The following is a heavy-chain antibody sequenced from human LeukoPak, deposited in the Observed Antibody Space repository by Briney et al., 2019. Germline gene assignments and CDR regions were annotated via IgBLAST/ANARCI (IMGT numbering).Heavy chain of an antibody. D-gene: IGHD3-10*01. CDR2: IYHSGST. Sequence: PSETLSLTCTVSGYSITNGHYWGWIRQPPGKGLEWIGSIYHSGSTYYNPSLKSRVTISVDTSKSQFSLRLKSVTAADTAVYFCARDADPSAYYGSGSSIDYWGQGTLVTVSS. CDR1: GYSITNGHY. J-gene: IGHJ4*02. V-gene: IGHV4-38-2*02. CDR3: ARDADPSAYYGSGSSIDY.